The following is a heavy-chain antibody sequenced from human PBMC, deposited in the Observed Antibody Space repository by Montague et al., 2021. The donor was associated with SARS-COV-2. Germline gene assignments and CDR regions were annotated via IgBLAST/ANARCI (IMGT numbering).Heavy chain of an antibody. Sequence: SLRLSCAASGFTFSSYGMLWVRQAPGKGLEWVAVIWYDGSNKYYADSVKGRFTISRDNSKNTLYLQMNSLRAEDTAVYYCAKEIIEVAADWYFDLWGRGTLVTVSS. CDR2: IWYDGSNK. CDR3: AKEIIEVAADWYFDL. CDR1: GFTFSSYG. D-gene: IGHD6-19*01. J-gene: IGHJ2*01. V-gene: IGHV3-33*06.